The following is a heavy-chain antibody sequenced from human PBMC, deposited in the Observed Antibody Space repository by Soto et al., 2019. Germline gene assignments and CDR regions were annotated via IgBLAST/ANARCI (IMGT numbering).Heavy chain of an antibody. CDR3: THRLVGSGQGY. CDR1: GFSLTTGRVG. Sequence: QITLEETGPTLVKPTQTLTLTCTFSGFSLTTGRVGVGWIRQPPGKALEWLAVIHWNDDNHYSPSLKSRLTLTKDTPKNQVVLTLTNMDPVDTATYYCTHRLVGSGQGYWGQGTLVTVSS. D-gene: IGHD2-15*01. V-gene: IGHV2-5*01. CDR2: IHWNDDN. J-gene: IGHJ4*02.